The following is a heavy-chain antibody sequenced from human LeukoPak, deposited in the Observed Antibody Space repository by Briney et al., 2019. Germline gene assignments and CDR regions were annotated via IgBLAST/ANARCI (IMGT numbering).Heavy chain of an antibody. CDR3: ARSRIQLWSTPYDY. CDR2: INHSGGT. D-gene: IGHD5-18*01. CDR1: GGSFSGYY. V-gene: IGHV4-34*01. J-gene: IGHJ4*02. Sequence: PSETLSLTCAVYGGSFSGYYWSWIRQPPGKGLEWIGEINHSGGTNYNPSLKSRVTISVDTSKNQFSLKLSSVTAADTAVYYCARSRIQLWSTPYDYWGQGTLVTVSS.